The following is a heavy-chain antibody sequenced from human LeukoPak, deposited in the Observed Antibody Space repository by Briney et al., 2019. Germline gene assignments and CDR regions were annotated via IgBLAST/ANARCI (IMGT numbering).Heavy chain of an antibody. CDR2: IYSGGST. CDR3: ARSPPPYCSGGSCYGAHFDY. D-gene: IGHD2-15*01. V-gene: IGHV3-66*01. Sequence: PGGSLRLSCAASGFTVSSNYMSWVRQAPGKGLERVSVIYSGGSTYYADSVKGRFTISRDNSKNTLYLQMNSLRAEDTAVYYCARSPPPYCSGGSCYGAHFDYWGQGTLVTVSS. J-gene: IGHJ4*02. CDR1: GFTVSSNY.